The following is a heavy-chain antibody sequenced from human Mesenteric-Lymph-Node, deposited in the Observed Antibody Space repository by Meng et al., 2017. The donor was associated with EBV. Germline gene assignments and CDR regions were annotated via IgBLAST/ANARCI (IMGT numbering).Heavy chain of an antibody. Sequence: QVQLCQSGAEVKKPGSSVKVSCKASGGTFTGYYMHWVRQAPGQGLEWMGRINPNSGGTNYAQKFQGRVTMTRDTSISTAYMELSRLRSDDTAVYYCSYVKNYYYGMDVWGQGTTVTVSS. CDR1: GGTFTGYY. CDR3: SYVKNYYYGMDV. J-gene: IGHJ6*02. V-gene: IGHV1-2*06. CDR2: INPNSGGT. D-gene: IGHD3-16*01.